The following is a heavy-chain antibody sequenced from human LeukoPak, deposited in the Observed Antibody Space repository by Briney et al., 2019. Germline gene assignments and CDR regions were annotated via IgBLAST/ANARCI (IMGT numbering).Heavy chain of an antibody. CDR2: ISYDGTNK. CDR3: AKDLNYDFWSGLGS. J-gene: IGHJ4*02. V-gene: IGHV3-30*18. D-gene: IGHD3-3*01. Sequence: GGSLRLSCAVSGFTFSSYGMHWVRQAPGKGLEWMAVISYDGTNKYYADSVKGRFTISRDNSKNTLYLQMNSLRAEDTAVYYCAKDLNYDFWSGLGSWGQGTLVTVSS. CDR1: GFTFSSYG.